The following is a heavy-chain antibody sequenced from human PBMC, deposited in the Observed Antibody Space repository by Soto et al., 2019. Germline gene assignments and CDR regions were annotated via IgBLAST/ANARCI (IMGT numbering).Heavy chain of an antibody. Sequence: QVQLVQSGAEVKKPGSSVKVSCKASGGTFSSYTISWVRQAPGQGLEWMGRIIPILGIANYAQKFQGRVTITADKSTSTAYMELSSLRSEDTAVYYCAREFVLSYGDYVNLDLGNWFHPWGQGTLVTVSS. CDR3: AREFVLSYGDYVNLDLGNWFHP. CDR2: IIPILGIA. J-gene: IGHJ5*02. V-gene: IGHV1-69*08. D-gene: IGHD4-17*01. CDR1: GGTFSSYT.